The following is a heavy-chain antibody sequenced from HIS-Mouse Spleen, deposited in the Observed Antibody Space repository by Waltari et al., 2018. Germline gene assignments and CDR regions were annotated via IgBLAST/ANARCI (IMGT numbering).Heavy chain of an antibody. V-gene: IGHV4-34*01. CDR2: INHSGST. J-gene: IGHJ1*01. D-gene: IGHD1-26*01. CDR3: ARGALRGSYYWGEYFQH. CDR1: GGSFSGYY. Sequence: QVQIQQWGAGLLKPSETLSLTCAVYGGSFSGYYWSWIRPPPGKGLEWIGEINHSGSTNYNPSLKSRVTISVDTSKNQFSLKLSSVTAADTAVYYCARGALRGSYYWGEYFQHWGQGTLVTVSS.